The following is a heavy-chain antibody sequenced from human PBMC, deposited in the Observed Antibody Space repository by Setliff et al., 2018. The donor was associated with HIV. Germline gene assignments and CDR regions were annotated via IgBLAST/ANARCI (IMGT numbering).Heavy chain of an antibody. CDR1: GGSISSSSYY. J-gene: IGHJ5*02. CDR2: IYYSGST. Sequence: SETLSLTCTVSGGSISSSSYYWAWVRQPPGKGLEWIGSIYYSGSTSYNPSLKSRVTISVDTSKNQFSLKLRSVTAADTAVYYCARRRGYCSGGTCYSGGYWSDPWGQGTLVTVSS. D-gene: IGHD2-15*01. V-gene: IGHV4-39*01. CDR3: ARRRGYCSGGTCYSGGYWSDP.